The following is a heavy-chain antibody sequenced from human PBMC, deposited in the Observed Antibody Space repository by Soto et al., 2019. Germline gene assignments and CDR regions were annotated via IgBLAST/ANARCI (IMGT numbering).Heavy chain of an antibody. CDR1: GFTFSIYW. CDR2: IKQDGSEK. V-gene: IGHV3-7*01. J-gene: IGHJ4*02. D-gene: IGHD6-25*01. CDR3: ARGAIAADLDY. Sequence: EVQLVESGGGLVQPGGSLRLSCAASGFTFSIYWMSWVRQAPGKGLEWVANIKQDGSEKYYVDSVKGRFTISRDNAKNSLYLQMNSLRAEDTAVYYCARGAIAADLDYWGQGTLVTVSS.